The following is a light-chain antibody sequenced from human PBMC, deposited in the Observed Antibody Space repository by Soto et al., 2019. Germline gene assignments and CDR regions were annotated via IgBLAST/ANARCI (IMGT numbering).Light chain of an antibody. CDR3: QRYGSSPLT. CDR2: GAS. V-gene: IGKV3-20*01. Sequence: TQSPSTLSGSVGDRVTITCRASQTISSWLAWYQQKPGQAPRLLIYGASTRASGIPDRFSGSGSGTDFTLTISRLEPEDLAVYYCQRYGSSPLTFGGGTKVDIK. CDR1: QTISSW. J-gene: IGKJ4*01.